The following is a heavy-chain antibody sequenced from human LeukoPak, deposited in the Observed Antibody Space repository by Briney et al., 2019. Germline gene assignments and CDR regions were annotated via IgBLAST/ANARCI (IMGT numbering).Heavy chain of an antibody. CDR2: IYPSDSDT. CDR1: GYSFTSYW. D-gene: IGHD2-15*01. Sequence: GESLQISCKGFGYSFTSYWIGWVRQMPGKGLEGMGIIYPSDSDTRYSPSFQGQVTISADKSISSAHLQWSSLKASDTAMYYCARRYCIGGSCYLDYWGQGTLVTVSS. CDR3: ARRYCIGGSCYLDY. V-gene: IGHV5-51*01. J-gene: IGHJ4*02.